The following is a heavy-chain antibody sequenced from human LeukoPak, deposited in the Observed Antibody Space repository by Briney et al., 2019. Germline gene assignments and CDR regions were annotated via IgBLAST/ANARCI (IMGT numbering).Heavy chain of an antibody. D-gene: IGHD3-10*01. CDR3: ARGFRFGELLL. CDR1: GFIFHESY. Sequence: GESLRLSCLASGFIFHESYMTWVRQAPGKGLEWVAFIRYDGINKYYADSVKGRFTISRDSFKNTLYLQMNSLRAEDTAVYYCARGFRFGELLLWGQGTLVTVSS. V-gene: IGHV3-30*02. CDR2: IRYDGINK. J-gene: IGHJ4*02.